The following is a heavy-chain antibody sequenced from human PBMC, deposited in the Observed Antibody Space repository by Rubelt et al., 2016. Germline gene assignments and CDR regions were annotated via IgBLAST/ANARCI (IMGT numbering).Heavy chain of an antibody. CDR3: ARVSCSSTSCSFDP. V-gene: IGHV1-69*01. CDR2: IIPIFGTA. D-gene: IGHD2-2*01. CDR1: GGTFSSYA. J-gene: IGHJ5*02. Sequence: QVQLVQSGAEVKKPWSSVKVSCKASGGTFSSYAISWVRQAPVQGLEWMGGIIPIFGTANYAQKFQCRVTITGDESTSTAYMELSRLRSEDTAVYYCARVSCSSTSCSFDPWGQGTLVTVSS.